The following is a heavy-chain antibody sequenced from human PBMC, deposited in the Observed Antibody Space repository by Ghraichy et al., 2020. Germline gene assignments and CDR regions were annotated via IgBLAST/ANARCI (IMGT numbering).Heavy chain of an antibody. Sequence: GGSLRLSCAASGFTFDDYAMHWVRQAPGKGLEWVSGISWNSGSIGYADSVKGRFTISRDNAKNSLYLQMNSLRAEDTALYYCAKDMGEGGSGSSSAYYYYFMDGAGKGSTVSVSS. V-gene: IGHV3-9*01. CDR3: AKDMGEGGSGSSSAYYYYFMDG. D-gene: IGHD3-10*01. CDR2: ISWNSGSI. CDR1: GFTFDDYA. J-gene: IGHJ6*03.